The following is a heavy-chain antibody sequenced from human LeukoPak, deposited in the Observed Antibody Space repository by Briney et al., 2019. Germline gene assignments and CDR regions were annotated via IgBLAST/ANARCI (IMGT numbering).Heavy chain of an antibody. Sequence: SVKVSFEASGGTFSSYAISWVRQAPGQGLEWMGGIIPIFGTANYAQKFQGRVTITADKSTSTAYMELSSLRSEDTAVYYCAREIMVRGVISRYFDYWGQETLVTVSS. D-gene: IGHD3-10*01. CDR2: IIPIFGTA. CDR3: AREIMVRGVISRYFDY. CDR1: GGTFSSYA. J-gene: IGHJ4*02. V-gene: IGHV1-69*06.